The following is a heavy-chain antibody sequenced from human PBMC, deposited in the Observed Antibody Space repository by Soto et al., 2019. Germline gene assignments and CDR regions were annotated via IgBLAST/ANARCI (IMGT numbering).Heavy chain of an antibody. J-gene: IGHJ3*02. CDR2: IRSKPYGETT. D-gene: IGHD3-22*01. Sequence: GGSLRLSCTASGFTFAYYSMTWVRQAPGKGLDWVGFIRSKPYGETTEYAASVKGRFTISRDDSKNIAYLQMNSLKTEDTAVYYCAXDLGITVIVVPHYGLDIWGQGTMVTVSS. CDR3: AXDLGITVIVVPHYGLDI. V-gene: IGHV3-49*04. CDR1: GFTFAYYS.